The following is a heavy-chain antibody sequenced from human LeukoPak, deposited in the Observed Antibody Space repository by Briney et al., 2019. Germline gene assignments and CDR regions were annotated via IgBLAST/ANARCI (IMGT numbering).Heavy chain of an antibody. CDR2: IYHSGST. V-gene: IGHV4-38-2*01. CDR3: ASDTYDILTGYYLYYYYGMDV. CDR1: GYSISSGYY. J-gene: IGHJ6*04. D-gene: IGHD3-9*01. Sequence: PSETLSLTCAVSGYSISSGYYWGWIRQPPGKGLEWIGSIYHSGSTYYNPSLKSRVTISVDTSKNQFSLKLSSVTAADTAVYYCASDTYDILTGYYLYYYYGMDVWGKGTTVTVSS.